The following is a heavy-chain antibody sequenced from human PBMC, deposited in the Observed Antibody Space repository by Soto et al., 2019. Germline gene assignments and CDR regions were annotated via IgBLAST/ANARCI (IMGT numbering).Heavy chain of an antibody. Sequence: EVQLVESGGGLVEPGGSLRLSCAASGFTFSTYWMHWVRQVPGKGLVWVSHMNPDGRDISYADSVKGRFTISRDNAKNTVYLQMNSLRAEDTGVYYCAGDEEADPWYVLDHWGQGILVTVSS. CDR2: MNPDGRDI. V-gene: IGHV3-74*01. D-gene: IGHD6-13*01. J-gene: IGHJ4*02. CDR1: GFTFSTYW. CDR3: AGDEEADPWYVLDH.